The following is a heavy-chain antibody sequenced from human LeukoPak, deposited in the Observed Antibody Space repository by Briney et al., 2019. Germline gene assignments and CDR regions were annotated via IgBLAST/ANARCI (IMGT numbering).Heavy chain of an antibody. D-gene: IGHD4-17*01. V-gene: IGHV3-30*02. CDR3: ARDTTVTQNFDY. Sequence: GGSLRLSCAASGFTFSSYGMHWVRQAPGKGLEWVAFIQFDGSHIFYTDSVRGRFTISRDNSKNTLYLQMNSLRAEDTAVYYCARDTTVTQNFDYWGQGTLVTVSS. J-gene: IGHJ4*02. CDR1: GFTFSSYG. CDR2: IQFDGSHI.